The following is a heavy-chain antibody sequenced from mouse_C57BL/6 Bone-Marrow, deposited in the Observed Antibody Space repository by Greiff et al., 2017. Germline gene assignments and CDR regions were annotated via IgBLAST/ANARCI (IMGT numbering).Heavy chain of an antibody. J-gene: IGHJ1*03. V-gene: IGHV5-4*03. Sequence: EVKVEESGGGLVKPGGSLKLSCAASGFTFSSYAMSWVRQTPEKRLEWVATISDGGSYTYYPDNGKGRFTISRDNAKNNLYLQMSHLKSEDTAMYYCARMCYWYFDVWGTGTTVTVSA. CDR2: ISDGGSYT. CDR1: GFTFSSYA. CDR3: ARMCYWYFDV.